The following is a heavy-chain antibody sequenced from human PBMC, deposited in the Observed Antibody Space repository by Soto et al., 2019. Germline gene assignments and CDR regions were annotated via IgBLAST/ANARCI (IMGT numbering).Heavy chain of an antibody. CDR3: ARGYPLLSIAARPRYFDL. J-gene: IGHJ2*01. CDR1: GGTFSSYA. D-gene: IGHD6-6*01. Sequence: GASVKVSCKASGGTFSSYAISWVRQAPGQGLEWMGGIIPIFGTANYAQKFQGRVTITADESTSTAYMELSSLRSEDTAVYYCARGYPLLSIAARPRYFDLWGRGTLVTVSS. CDR2: IIPIFGTA. V-gene: IGHV1-69*13.